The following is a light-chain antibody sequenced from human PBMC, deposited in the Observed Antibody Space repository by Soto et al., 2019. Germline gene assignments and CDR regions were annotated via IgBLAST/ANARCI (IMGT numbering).Light chain of an antibody. Sequence: EIVLTQSPVTLSLSPGERATLSCRASQNIGIYLTWYRQKPGQAPRLLIYDASIRATGSPDRISGSGSERDFTLTISRLEPEDAAVYYCQQYLNSPRTFGQGTKVDIK. CDR1: QNIGIY. V-gene: IGKV3-11*02. CDR2: DAS. CDR3: QQYLNSPRT. J-gene: IGKJ1*01.